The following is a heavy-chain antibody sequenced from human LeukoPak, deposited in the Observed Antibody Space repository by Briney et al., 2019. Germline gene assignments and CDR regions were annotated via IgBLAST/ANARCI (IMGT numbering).Heavy chain of an antibody. D-gene: IGHD1-26*01. CDR2: RNPNSGNT. CDR3: ARSSVGARRRIAY. Sequence: ASVKVSFKASRYTFTSCDINWVRQATGQGLEWMGWRNPNSGNTGYAQKFQGRVTMTRGTSINTAYMELNSLTSEDTAVYYCARSSVGARRRIAYWGQGTLVTVSS. V-gene: IGHV1-8*01. CDR1: RYTFTSCD. J-gene: IGHJ4*02.